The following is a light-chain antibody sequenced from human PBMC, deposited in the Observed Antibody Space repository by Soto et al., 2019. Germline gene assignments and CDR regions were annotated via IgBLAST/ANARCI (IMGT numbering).Light chain of an antibody. CDR3: QQRADWPIT. CDR1: QNVGNY. J-gene: IGKJ3*01. CDR2: DSS. Sequence: EMVLTQSPDTLYLFPGERATLSCRASQNVGNYLAWYQEKPGQAPRLLISDSSNRATGIPARFSGSGSGTDFTLTISGLEPDDFALYFCQQRADWPITFGPGTKVDIK. V-gene: IGKV3-11*01.